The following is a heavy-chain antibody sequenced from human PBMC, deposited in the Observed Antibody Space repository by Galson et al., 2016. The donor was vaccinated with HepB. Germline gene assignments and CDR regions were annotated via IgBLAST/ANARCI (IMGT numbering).Heavy chain of an antibody. Sequence: SLRLSCAASGFTFSRYTMSWVRQAPGLGLEWVSAIGGDGYATFFTDSTRGRFTTSRDNSKDTLYLQINSLRAEDTAVYYCAKGLPSGTYYGMDVWGQGTTVVVS. CDR1: GFTFSRYT. V-gene: IGHV3-23*01. J-gene: IGHJ6*02. D-gene: IGHD1-26*01. CDR3: AKGLPSGTYYGMDV. CDR2: IGGDGYAT.